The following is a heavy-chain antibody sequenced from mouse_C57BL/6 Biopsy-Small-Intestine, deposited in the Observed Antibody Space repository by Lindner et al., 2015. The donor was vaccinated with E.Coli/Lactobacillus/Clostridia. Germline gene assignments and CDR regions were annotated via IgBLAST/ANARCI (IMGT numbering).Heavy chain of an antibody. CDR1: GYTFTSHG. CDR3: ARWNSTWPPDWFDP. J-gene: IGHJ4*01. D-gene: IGHD2-2*01. V-gene: IGHV1S127*01. Sequence: SVKVSCKAAGYTFTSHGINWVRQAPGQGLEWMGWISGYNGKTSYAQNLQGRVTMTTDTSTRTAYMELRSLRSDDTAMYYCARWNSTWPPDWFDPWGQGTLVTVSS. CDR2: ISGYNGKT.